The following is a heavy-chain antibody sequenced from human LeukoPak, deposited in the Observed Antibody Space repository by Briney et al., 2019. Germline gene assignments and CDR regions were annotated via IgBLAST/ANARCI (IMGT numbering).Heavy chain of an antibody. D-gene: IGHD2-21*02. J-gene: IGHJ4*02. CDR3: ARAQRDCGGDCYSFDY. CDR1: GFTFSSYS. Sequence: GGSLRLSRAASGFTFSSYSMNWVRQAPGKGLEWVSSISSSSSYIYYADSVKGRFTISRDNAKNSLYLQMNSLRAEDTAVYYCARAQRDCGGDCYSFDYWGQGTLVTVSS. V-gene: IGHV3-21*01. CDR2: ISSSSSYI.